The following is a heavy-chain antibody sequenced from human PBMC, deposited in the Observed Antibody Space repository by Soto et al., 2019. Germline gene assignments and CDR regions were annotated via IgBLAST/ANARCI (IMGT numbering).Heavy chain of an antibody. CDR3: ARDQDRYGDYFDY. CDR2: IWYDGSNK. V-gene: IGHV3-33*01. CDR1: GFTFSSYG. J-gene: IGHJ4*02. Sequence: PGGSLRLSCAASGFTFSSYGMHWVRQAPGKGLEWVAVIWYDGSNKYYADSVKGRFTISRDNSKNTLYLQMNSLRAEDTAVYYCARDQDRYGDYFDYWGQGTLVTVLL. D-gene: IGHD4-17*01.